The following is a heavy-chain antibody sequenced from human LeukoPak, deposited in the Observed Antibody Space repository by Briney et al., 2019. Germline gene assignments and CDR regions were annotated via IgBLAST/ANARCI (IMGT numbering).Heavy chain of an antibody. Sequence: GGSLRLSCAASGFTFSSYGMHWVRQAPGKGLDWVAVISNDGSKKYYADSVKGRFTISRDNSKNTLSLQVSSLRTEDTAVYYCAQDRYSYAFEYSDSWGQGTLVTVSS. J-gene: IGHJ4*02. D-gene: IGHD5-18*01. CDR1: GFTFSSYG. V-gene: IGHV3-30*18. CDR3: AQDRYSYAFEYSDS. CDR2: ISNDGSKK.